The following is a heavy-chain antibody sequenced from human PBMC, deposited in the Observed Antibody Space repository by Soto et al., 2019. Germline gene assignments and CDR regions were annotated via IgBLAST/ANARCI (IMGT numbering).Heavy chain of an antibody. CDR1: GFTFSSYA. Sequence: GGSLRLSCAASGFTFSSYAISWVRQAPGKGLEWVSAISGSGGSTYYADSVKGRFTISRDNSKNTLYLQINSLRAEDTAVYYCASSNSWYPYYFASWGQGTLVTVSS. CDR2: ISGSGGST. CDR3: ASSNSWYPYYFAS. D-gene: IGHD6-13*01. V-gene: IGHV3-23*01. J-gene: IGHJ4*02.